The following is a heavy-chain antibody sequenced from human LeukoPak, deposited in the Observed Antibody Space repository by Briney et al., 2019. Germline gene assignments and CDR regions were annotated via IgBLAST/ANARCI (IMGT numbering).Heavy chain of an antibody. V-gene: IGHV4-39*07. CDR2: IYHSGST. J-gene: IGHJ1*01. Sequence: SETLSLTCTVSGGSISSSSYYWGWIRQPPGKGLEWIGSIYHSGSTYYNPSLKSRVTISVDTSKNQFSLKLRSVTAADTAVYYCARVVQSTDSSGFYLPEYFQHWGQGTLVTVSS. CDR1: GGSISSSSYY. CDR3: ARVVQSTDSSGFYLPEYFQH. D-gene: IGHD3-22*01.